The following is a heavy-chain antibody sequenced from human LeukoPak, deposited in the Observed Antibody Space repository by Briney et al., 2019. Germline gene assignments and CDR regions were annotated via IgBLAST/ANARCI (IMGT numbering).Heavy chain of an antibody. CDR3: ARVKDPGGYYYYYYMDI. D-gene: IGHD3-16*01. CDR2: ISSSSSTI. J-gene: IGHJ6*03. Sequence: PGGSLRLSCAASGFTFSSYRMNWVRQAPGKGLEWVSYISSSSSTIYYADSVNGRFTISRDNAKNSLYLQMNSLRAEDTAVYYCARVKDPGGYYYYYYMDIWGKGNTVTVSS. CDR1: GFTFSSYR. V-gene: IGHV3-48*01.